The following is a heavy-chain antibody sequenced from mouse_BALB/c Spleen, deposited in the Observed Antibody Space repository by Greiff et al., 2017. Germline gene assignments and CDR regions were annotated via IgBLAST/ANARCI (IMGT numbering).Heavy chain of an antibody. CDR2: IDPYNGGT. V-gene: IGHV1S135*01. D-gene: IGHD1-1*01. CDR1: GYSFTDYN. J-gene: IGHJ4*01. CDR3: ARNPSYYYGSSYYAMDY. Sequence: EVQLQESGPELVKPGASVKLSCKASGYSFTDYNMYWVKQSHGKSLEWIGYIDPYNGGTSYNQKFKGKATLTVDKSSSTAFMHLNSLTSEDSAVYYCARNPSYYYGSSYYAMDYWGQGTSVTVSS.